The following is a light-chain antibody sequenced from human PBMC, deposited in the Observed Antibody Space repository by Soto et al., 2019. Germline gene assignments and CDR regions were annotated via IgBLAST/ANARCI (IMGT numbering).Light chain of an antibody. Sequence: QPVLTQSSSSSASLGSSVKFTCTLTSGHSTNIIAWHQQQPGKAPRYLMKLDSSGSFNKGSGVPDRFSGSSSGADRYLTISNLQSEDEADYYCETWDTTSRVFGGGTKLTVL. J-gene: IGLJ3*02. CDR1: SGHSTNI. V-gene: IGLV4-60*03. CDR3: ETWDTTSRV. CDR2: LDSSGSF.